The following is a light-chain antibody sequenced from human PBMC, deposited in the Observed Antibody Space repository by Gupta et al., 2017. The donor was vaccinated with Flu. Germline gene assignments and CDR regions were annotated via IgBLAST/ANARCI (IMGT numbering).Light chain of an antibody. CDR2: EVP. Sequence: QSAPTQPRSVSGSPGQSVTTSCTGITNDFVYYNRVSWYKHRPVKAPKLILYEVPKRPSGVPDRFSGSKSGNTASLTISGLQADDEADYYCSSHAGRVTWVFGTGTTVTVL. V-gene: IGLV2-11*01. CDR3: SSHAGRVTWV. J-gene: IGLJ1*01. CDR1: TNDFVYYNR.